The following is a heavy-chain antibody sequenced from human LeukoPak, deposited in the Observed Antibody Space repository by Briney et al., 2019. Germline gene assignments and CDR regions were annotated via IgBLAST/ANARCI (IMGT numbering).Heavy chain of an antibody. J-gene: IGHJ3*02. CDR2: ISSSSSYI. V-gene: IGHV3-21*01. D-gene: IGHD3-16*01. Sequence: GGSLRLSCAASGFTFSIYSMNWVRQAPGKGLEWVSSISSSSSYIHYTDSVKGRFTISRDNAKNSLYLQMSSLTAEDTALYYCARDWALDAFDIWGQGTMVTVSS. CDR1: GFTFSIYS. CDR3: ARDWALDAFDI.